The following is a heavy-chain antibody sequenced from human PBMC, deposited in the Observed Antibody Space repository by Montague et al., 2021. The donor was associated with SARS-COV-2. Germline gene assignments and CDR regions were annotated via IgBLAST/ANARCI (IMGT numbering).Heavy chain of an antibody. Sequence: SETLSLTCAVYGGSFSGYYWSWIRRPPGKGLEWIGEINNSGSTNYNPSLKSRVTISVETSKNQFSLKLSSVTAADTAVYYCARASQDVVVPALGIGAYYYYYMDVWGKGTTVTVSS. D-gene: IGHD2-2*01. CDR3: ARASQDVVVPALGIGAYYYYYMDV. V-gene: IGHV4-34*01. CDR2: INNSGST. CDR1: GGSFSGYY. J-gene: IGHJ6*03.